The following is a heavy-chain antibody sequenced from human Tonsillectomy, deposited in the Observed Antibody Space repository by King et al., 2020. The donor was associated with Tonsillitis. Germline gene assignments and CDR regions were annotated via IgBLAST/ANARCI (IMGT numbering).Heavy chain of an antibody. Sequence: VQLVESGGGLVQPGGSLKLSCAASGFTFSGSAMHWVRQASGKGLEWVGRIRSKANSYATAYAASVKGRFTISRDDSKNTAYLQMNSLKTEDTAVYYCTRRGSGSLDYFDYWGQGTLVTVS. CDR2: IRSKANSYAT. V-gene: IGHV3-73*02. D-gene: IGHD1-26*01. CDR3: TRRGSGSLDYFDY. J-gene: IGHJ4*02. CDR1: GFTFSGSA.